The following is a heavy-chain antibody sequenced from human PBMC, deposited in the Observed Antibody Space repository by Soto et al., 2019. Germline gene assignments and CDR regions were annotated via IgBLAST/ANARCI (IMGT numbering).Heavy chain of an antibody. CDR1: GDSISTFY. J-gene: IGHJ4*02. D-gene: IGHD3-22*01. V-gene: IGHV4-59*01. CDR3: ARGRTVRNYADDSSDYFYFFDY. CDR2: VYYTGGT. Sequence: ETLSLTCTVSGDSISTFYWGWMRQSPGKXLEWIGYVYYTGGTNYDPSLKSRVTISVDRSKNQFSLKLTSANAADTAVYYCARGRTVRNYADDSSDYFYFFDYWGQGPQVTVSS.